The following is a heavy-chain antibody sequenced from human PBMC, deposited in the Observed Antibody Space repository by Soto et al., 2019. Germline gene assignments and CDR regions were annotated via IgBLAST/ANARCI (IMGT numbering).Heavy chain of an antibody. CDR2: IYYSGST. D-gene: IGHD3-22*01. J-gene: IGHJ4*02. Sequence: QVQLQESGPGLVKPSQTLSLTCTVSGGSISSGGYYWSWIRQHPGKGLEWIGYIYYSGSTYYNPSLKSRVTISVDTSKNQFSLKLSSVTAADTAVYYCASRLLYDSSGYYQGVDYWGQGTLVTVSS. V-gene: IGHV4-31*03. CDR3: ASRLLYDSSGYYQGVDY. CDR1: GGSISSGGYY.